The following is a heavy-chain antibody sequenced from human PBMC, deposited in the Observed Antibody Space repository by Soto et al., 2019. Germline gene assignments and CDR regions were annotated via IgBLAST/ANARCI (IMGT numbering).Heavy chain of an antibody. CDR2: SNHSGST. Sequence: QVQLQQWGAGLLKPSETLSLTCAVYGGSFSGYYWSWIRQPPGKGLEWIGESNHSGSTNYNPSLKSRVTIAVDTSKNQFSLKLSSVTAADTAVYYCARGPRTSLGYYYYYYMDVWGKGTTGTVSS. D-gene: IGHD6-6*01. CDR1: GGSFSGYY. CDR3: ARGPRTSLGYYYYYYMDV. J-gene: IGHJ6*03. V-gene: IGHV4-34*01.